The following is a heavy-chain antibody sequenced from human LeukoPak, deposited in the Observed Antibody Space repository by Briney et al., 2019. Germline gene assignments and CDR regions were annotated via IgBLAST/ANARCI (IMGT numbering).Heavy chain of an antibody. CDR1: GFTFSNAW. Sequence: GGSLRLSCAASGFTFSNAWMGWVRQAPGKGLEWVGRIKSKTDGGTTDYAAPVKGRFTISRDDSKNTLYLQMNSLKTEDTAVYYCTTDRPVLRYFDSVDYWGQGTLVTVSS. CDR2: IKSKTDGGTT. V-gene: IGHV3-15*01. D-gene: IGHD3-9*01. J-gene: IGHJ4*02. CDR3: TTDRPVLRYFDSVDY.